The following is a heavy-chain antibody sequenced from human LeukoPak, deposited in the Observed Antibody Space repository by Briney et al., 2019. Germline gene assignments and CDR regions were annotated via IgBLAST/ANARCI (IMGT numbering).Heavy chain of an antibody. V-gene: IGHV3-7*01. J-gene: IGHJ4*02. CDR2: IKQDGSEK. CDR3: ARAEVGDY. CDR1: AFTFSSYW. Sequence: GGSLRLSCAASAFTFSSYWMSWVRQAPGKGLEWVANIKQDGSEKYYVDSVKGRFTISRDNAKNSLYLQMNSLRAEDTAVYYCARAEVGDYWGQGTLVTVSS.